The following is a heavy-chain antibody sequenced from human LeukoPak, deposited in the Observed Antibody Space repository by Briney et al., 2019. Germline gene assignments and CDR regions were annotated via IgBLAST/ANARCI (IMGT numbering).Heavy chain of an antibody. D-gene: IGHD2-15*01. Sequence: PGGSLRLSCAASGFTFSNYWMSWVRQASGKGLEWVGRIDTRDKGSATAYAASVRGRFAISRDDSESTAYLQMTGLKTEDTAVYFWTRDGGSWSHLDYWGQGALVTVSS. V-gene: IGHV3-73*01. CDR2: IDTRDKGSAT. CDR3: TRDGGSWSHLDY. J-gene: IGHJ4*02. CDR1: GFTFSNYW.